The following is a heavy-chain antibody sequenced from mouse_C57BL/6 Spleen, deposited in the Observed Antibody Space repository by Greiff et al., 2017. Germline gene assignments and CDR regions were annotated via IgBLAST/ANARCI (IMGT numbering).Heavy chain of an antibody. CDR1: GFNIKDDY. V-gene: IGHV14-4*01. CDR3: TTMITTNYYAKDY. CDR2: IDPENGDT. Sequence: VQLKQSGAELVRPGASVKLSCTASGFNIKDDYMHWVKQRPEQGLEWIGWIDPENGDTEYASKFQGKATITADTSSNTAYLQLSSLTSEDTAVYYCTTMITTNYYAKDYWGQGTSVTVSS. J-gene: IGHJ4*01. D-gene: IGHD2-4*01.